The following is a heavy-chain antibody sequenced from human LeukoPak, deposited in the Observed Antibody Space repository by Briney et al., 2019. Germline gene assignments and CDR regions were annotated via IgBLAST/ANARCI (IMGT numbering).Heavy chain of an antibody. Sequence: GGSLRLSCAASGFTVSSNYMSWVRQAPGKGLEWVSVIYSGGNTYYADSVKGRFTISRDNSKNTVSLQMNSLRDEATAVYFCAVSRIVGAVDVFDMWGQGTMVTVSS. CDR2: IYSGGNT. D-gene: IGHD1-26*01. J-gene: IGHJ3*02. V-gene: IGHV3-66*01. CDR1: GFTVSSNY. CDR3: AVSRIVGAVDVFDM.